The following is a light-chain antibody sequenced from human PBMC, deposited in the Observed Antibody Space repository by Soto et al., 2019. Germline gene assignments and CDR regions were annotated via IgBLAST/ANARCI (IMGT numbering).Light chain of an antibody. CDR2: SHN. V-gene: IGLV1-44*01. J-gene: IGLJ3*02. Sequence: QSVLTQPPSASWTPGQGVTISCSGSNSNIGGNTVNWYQQLPGTAPKLLMYSHNQRPSGVPDRFSGSKSGTSASLAISGLQSEDEADYYCAAWDDSLNGPVFGGGTKVTVL. CDR3: AAWDDSLNGPV. CDR1: NSNIGGNT.